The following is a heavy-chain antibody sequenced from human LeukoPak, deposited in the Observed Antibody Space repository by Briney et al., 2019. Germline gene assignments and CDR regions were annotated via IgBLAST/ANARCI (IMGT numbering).Heavy chain of an antibody. Sequence: PGGSLRLSCAASGFTFSGYGMHWVRQAPGKGLEWVAVIWYDGSNKYYADSVKGRFTISRDNSKNTLYLQMNSLRAEDTAVYYCARDRLRFLEYYGMDVWGQGTTVTVSS. V-gene: IGHV3-33*01. CDR3: ARDRLRFLEYYGMDV. CDR2: IWYDGSNK. J-gene: IGHJ6*02. CDR1: GFTFSGYG. D-gene: IGHD3-3*01.